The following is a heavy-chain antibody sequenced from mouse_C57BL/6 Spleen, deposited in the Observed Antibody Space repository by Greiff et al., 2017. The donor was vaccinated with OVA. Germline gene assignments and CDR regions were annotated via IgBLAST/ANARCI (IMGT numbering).Heavy chain of an antibody. CDR2: INPGSGGT. J-gene: IGHJ2*01. Sequence: QVQLQQSGAELVRPGTSVKVSCKASGYAFTNYLIDWVKQRPGQGLEWIGVINPGSGGTNYNEKFKGKATLTVAKSSSTAYMQLSSLTSEDSAVYCCARGVDYGSRFFDYWGQGTTLTVSS. V-gene: IGHV1-54*01. D-gene: IGHD1-1*01. CDR1: GYAFTNYL. CDR3: ARGVDYGSRFFDY.